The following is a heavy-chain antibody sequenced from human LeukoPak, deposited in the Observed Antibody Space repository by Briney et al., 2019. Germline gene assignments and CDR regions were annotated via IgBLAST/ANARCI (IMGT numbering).Heavy chain of an antibody. D-gene: IGHD3-10*01. V-gene: IGHV5-51*01. Sequence: GESLKISCKGSGYSFTSYWIGWVRQMPGKGLEWMGIIYPGDSDTRYSPSFQGQVTISADKSISTAYLQWSSLKASDTAMYYCARGLTRRTPMVRGVTSWFDPWGQGTLVTVSS. J-gene: IGHJ5*02. CDR1: GYSFTSYW. CDR3: ARGLTRRTPMVRGVTSWFDP. CDR2: IYPGDSDT.